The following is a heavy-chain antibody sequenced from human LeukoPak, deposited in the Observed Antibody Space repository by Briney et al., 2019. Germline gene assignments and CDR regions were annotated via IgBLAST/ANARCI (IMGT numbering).Heavy chain of an antibody. J-gene: IGHJ4*01. D-gene: IGHD6-6*01. CDR3: ARTSRTPEY. CDR1: GFTFSIYD. CDR2: ITASGGNT. Sequence: PGGSLRLSCTASGFTFSIYDMNWVRQAPGKGLEWVSLITASGGNTFYADSVKGRFTISRDNSKNTLYLQMNSLRVEDTAVYYCARTSRTPEYWGQGTLVTVSS. V-gene: IGHV3-23*01.